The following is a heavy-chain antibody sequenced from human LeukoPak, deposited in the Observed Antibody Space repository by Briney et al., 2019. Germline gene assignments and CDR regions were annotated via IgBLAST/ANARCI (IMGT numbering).Heavy chain of an antibody. CDR1: GFTFSSYA. Sequence: GGSLRLSCAASGFTFSSYAMSWVRQAPGKGLEWVSAISGSGGSTYYADSVKGRFTISRDNSKNTLYLQMNSLRAEDTAVYYRAKGYYDSSGYYYPDAFDIWGQGTMVTVSS. V-gene: IGHV3-23*01. CDR2: ISGSGGST. J-gene: IGHJ3*02. D-gene: IGHD3-22*01. CDR3: AKGYYDSSGYYYPDAFDI.